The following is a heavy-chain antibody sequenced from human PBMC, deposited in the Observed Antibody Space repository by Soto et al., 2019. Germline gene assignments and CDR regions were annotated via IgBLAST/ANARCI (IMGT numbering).Heavy chain of an antibody. CDR3: ARYTIFGVVIRGDAFDI. V-gene: IGHV4-59*01. CDR1: GGSISSYY. J-gene: IGHJ3*02. Sequence: ASETLSLTCTVSGGSISSYYWSWIRQPPGKGLEWIGYIYYSGSTNYNPSLKSRVTISVDTSKNQFSLKLSSVTAADTAVYYCARYTIFGVVIRGDAFDIWGQGTMVT. D-gene: IGHD3-3*01. CDR2: IYYSGST.